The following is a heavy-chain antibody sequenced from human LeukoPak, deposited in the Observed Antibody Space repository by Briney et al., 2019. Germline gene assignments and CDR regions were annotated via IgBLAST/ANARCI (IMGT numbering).Heavy chain of an antibody. CDR1: GYSFTSYW. D-gene: IGHD6-13*01. Sequence: GESLEISCKGSGYSFTSYWIGWARQMPGKGLEWMGIIYPGDSDTRYSPSFQGQVTISADKSISTAYLQWSSLKASDTAMYYCATPHPGIAAAGTLPVDYWGQGTLVTVSS. V-gene: IGHV5-51*01. J-gene: IGHJ4*02. CDR3: ATPHPGIAAAGTLPVDY. CDR2: IYPGDSDT.